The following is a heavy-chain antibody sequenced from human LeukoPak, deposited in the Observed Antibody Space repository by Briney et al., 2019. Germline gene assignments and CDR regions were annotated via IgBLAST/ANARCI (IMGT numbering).Heavy chain of an antibody. D-gene: IGHD6-19*01. CDR3: ARVVKQWLDFYYFDY. V-gene: IGHV4-59*01. CDR1: GGSIGSYY. CDR2: IYYSGST. Sequence: SETLSLTCTVSGGSIGSYYWSWIRQPPGKGLEWIGYIYYSGSTNYNPSLKSRVTISVDTSKNQFSLKLSSVTAADTAVYYCARVVKQWLDFYYFDYWGQGTLVTVSS. J-gene: IGHJ4*02.